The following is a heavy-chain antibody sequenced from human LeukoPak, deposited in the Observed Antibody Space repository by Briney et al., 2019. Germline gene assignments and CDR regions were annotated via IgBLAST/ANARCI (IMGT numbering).Heavy chain of an antibody. CDR2: IYYTGGT. Sequence: SETLSLTCTVSGGSISSYYWSWIRQPPGKGLEWIGYIYYTGGTNYNPSPKSRVTISVDTSKNQFSLKLSSVTAADTAAYYCASSSWYGNWFDPWGQGTLVTVSS. CDR3: ASSSWYGNWFDP. CDR1: GGSISSYY. J-gene: IGHJ5*02. V-gene: IGHV4-59*01. D-gene: IGHD6-13*01.